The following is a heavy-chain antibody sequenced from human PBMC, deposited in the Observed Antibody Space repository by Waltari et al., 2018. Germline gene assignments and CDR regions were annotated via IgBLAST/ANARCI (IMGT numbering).Heavy chain of an antibody. CDR2: IYSGGST. V-gene: IGHV3-53*01. CDR1: GFAVSSNY. Sequence: EVQLVESGGGLIQPGGSLRLSCAASGFAVSSNYMSWVRQAPGKGLEWVSVIYSGGSTYYADPVKGRFTISRDNSKNTLYLQMNSLRAEDTAVYYCARDGGYYDFWSGYYTGAFDIWGQGTMVTVSS. CDR3: ARDGGYYDFWSGYYTGAFDI. D-gene: IGHD3-3*01. J-gene: IGHJ3*02.